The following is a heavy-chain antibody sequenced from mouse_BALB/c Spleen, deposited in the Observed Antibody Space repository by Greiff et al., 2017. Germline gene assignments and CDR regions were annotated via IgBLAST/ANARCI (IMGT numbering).Heavy chain of an antibody. J-gene: IGHJ2*01. CDR2: IWSGGST. CDR1: GFSLTSYG. D-gene: IGHD2-1*01. CDR3: ARNYNGNYPLDY. Sequence: VHLVESGPGLVQPSQSLSITCTVSGFSLTSYGVHWVRQSPGKGLEWLGVIWSGGSTDYNAAFISRLSISKDNSKSQVFFKMNSLQANDTAIYYCARNYNGNYPLDYWGQGTTLTVSS. V-gene: IGHV2-2*02.